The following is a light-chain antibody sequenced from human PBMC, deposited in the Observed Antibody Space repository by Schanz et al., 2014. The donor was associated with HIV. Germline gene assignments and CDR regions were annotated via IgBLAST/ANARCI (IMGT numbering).Light chain of an antibody. Sequence: DIQMTQSPSTLSGSVGDRVTITCRASQTINTHLNWYQQRPGKAPKLLISATSNLERGVPSRFSGSGSGTDFTLTINSLQPEDFASYFCQQSNGFPQGFGGGTRVERK. J-gene: IGKJ4*02. CDR1: QTINTH. CDR2: ATS. V-gene: IGKV1-39*01. CDR3: QQSNGFPQG.